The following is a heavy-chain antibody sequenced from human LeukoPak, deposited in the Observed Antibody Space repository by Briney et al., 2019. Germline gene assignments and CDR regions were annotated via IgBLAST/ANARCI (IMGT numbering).Heavy chain of an antibody. V-gene: IGHV1-46*01. CDR1: GYTFTSYY. D-gene: IGHD3-9*01. J-gene: IGHJ5*02. CDR2: INPSGGST. CDR3: ARDPRDYDILTGVLWGCWFDP. Sequence: GESLKISCKASGYTFTSYYMHWVRQAPGQGLEWRGIINPSGGSTSLAQKFQGRVTMTRDTSPDTVFMEQSNLGGEDTALYYCARDPRDYDILTGVLWGCWFDPWGQGTLVTVSS.